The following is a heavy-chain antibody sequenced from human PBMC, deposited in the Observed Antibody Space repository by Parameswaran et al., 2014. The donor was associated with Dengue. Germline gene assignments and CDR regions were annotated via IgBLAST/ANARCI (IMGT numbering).Heavy chain of an antibody. J-gene: IGHJ4*02. D-gene: IGHD2-2*02. V-gene: IGHV4-34*01. CDR2: INHSGST. CDR3: ARAGFGYCSSTSCYTFDY. Sequence: RWIRQPPGKGLEWIGEINHSGSTNYNPSLKSRVTISVDTSKNQFSLKLSSVTAADTAVYYCARAGFGYCSSTSCYTFDYWGQGTLVTVSS.